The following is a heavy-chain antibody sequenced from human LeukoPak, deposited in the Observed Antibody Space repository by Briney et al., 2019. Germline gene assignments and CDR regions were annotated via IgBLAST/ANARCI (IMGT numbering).Heavy chain of an antibody. V-gene: IGHV5-51*01. CDR3: ARSAPSMLGYYYYGMDV. J-gene: IGHJ6*04. D-gene: IGHD2-2*01. Sequence: GESLEISCKGSGYRFANYWIGWVRQLPGKGLEWIGIIYPGDSDTRYSPSFQGQVTISADKSISTAYLQWSSLKASDTAMYYFARSAPSMLGYYYYGMDVWGKGTTVTVSS. CDR1: GYRFANYW. CDR2: IYPGDSDT.